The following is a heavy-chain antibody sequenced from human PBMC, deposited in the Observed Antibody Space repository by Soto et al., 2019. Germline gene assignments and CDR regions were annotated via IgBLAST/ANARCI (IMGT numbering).Heavy chain of an antibody. J-gene: IGHJ6*02. CDR2: INHSGST. D-gene: IGHD5-18*01. Sequence: SETLSLTCGVYRGSFSVFYWTWVRHTPGKGLEWIGEINHSGSTNYNPSLKNRVTISVDRSTNYFSLRMTSVTAADAAVYYCARGRGYVYGYNFYGMDVWGQGTTVTVSS. CDR3: ARGRGYVYGYNFYGMDV. V-gene: IGHV4-34*01. CDR1: RGSFSVFY.